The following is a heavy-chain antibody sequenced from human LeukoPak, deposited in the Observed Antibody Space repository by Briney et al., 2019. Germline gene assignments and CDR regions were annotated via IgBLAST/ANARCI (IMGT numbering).Heavy chain of an antibody. CDR2: ISGSGGST. CDR1: GFTFSSYA. D-gene: IGHD3-3*01. V-gene: IGHV3-23*01. Sequence: GGSLRLSCAASGFTFSSYAMSWVRQAPGKGLEWVSGISGSGGSTYYADSVKGRFTISRDNSKNTLYLQMNSLRAEDTAVYYCARAHPDRGTIPWGQGTLVTVSS. J-gene: IGHJ5*02. CDR3: ARAHPDRGTIP.